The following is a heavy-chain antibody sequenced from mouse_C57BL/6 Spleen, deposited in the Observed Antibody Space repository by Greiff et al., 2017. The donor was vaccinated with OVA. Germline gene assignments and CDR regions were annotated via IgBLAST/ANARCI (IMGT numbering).Heavy chain of an antibody. CDR2: ISSGGSYT. Sequence: EVKLVESGGDLVKPGGSLKLSCAASGFTFSSYGMSWVRQTPDKRLEWVATISSGGSYTYYPDSVKGRFTISRDNAKNTLYLQMSSLKSEDTAMYYCARQEDYGNYDYWGQGTPLTVSS. V-gene: IGHV5-6*01. D-gene: IGHD2-1*01. CDR1: GFTFSSYG. CDR3: ARQEDYGNYDY. J-gene: IGHJ2*01.